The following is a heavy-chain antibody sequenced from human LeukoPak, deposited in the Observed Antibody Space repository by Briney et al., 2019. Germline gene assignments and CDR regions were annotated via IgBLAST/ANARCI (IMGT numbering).Heavy chain of an antibody. D-gene: IGHD3-10*01. CDR1: GFTFSGYA. V-gene: IGHV3-30*04. CDR2: ISYDGSNK. J-gene: IGHJ3*02. Sequence: GGSLRLSCAASGFTFSGYAMHWVRQAPGRGLEWVAVISYDGSNKYYADSVKGRFTISRDNSKNTLYLQMNSPRAEDTAVYYCAKDAEGFLGAFDIWGQGTMVTVSS. CDR3: AKDAEGFLGAFDI.